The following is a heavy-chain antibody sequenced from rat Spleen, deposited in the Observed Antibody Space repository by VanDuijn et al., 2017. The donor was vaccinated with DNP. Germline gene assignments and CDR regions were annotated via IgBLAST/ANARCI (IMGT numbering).Heavy chain of an antibody. V-gene: IGHV5-27*01. CDR2: ITNSGGST. Sequence: EVQLVESGGGLVQPGRSLKLSCAASGFTFSNYGMAWVRQAPTKGLEWVASITNSGGSTYYRDSVKGRFTISRDNAKSTLYLQMDSLRSEDTATYYCTTDPTIADAMDAWGQGTSVTVSS. J-gene: IGHJ4*01. CDR3: TTDPTIADAMDA. D-gene: IGHD1-2*01. CDR1: GFTFSNYG.